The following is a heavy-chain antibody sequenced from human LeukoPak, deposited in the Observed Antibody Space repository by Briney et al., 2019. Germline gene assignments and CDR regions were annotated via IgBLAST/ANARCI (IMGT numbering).Heavy chain of an antibody. CDR1: GYTFTNYG. Sequence: ASVKVSCKASGYTFTNYGISWVRQAPGQGLEWVGWINTYNGNTNYAQKLQGRVTTTTDTSTSTVYMELRSLRSDDTAVYYCARVNNYHTLSSFDYWGQGTLVTVSS. CDR3: ARVNNYHTLSSFDY. D-gene: IGHD3-9*01. V-gene: IGHV1-18*01. CDR2: INTYNGNT. J-gene: IGHJ4*02.